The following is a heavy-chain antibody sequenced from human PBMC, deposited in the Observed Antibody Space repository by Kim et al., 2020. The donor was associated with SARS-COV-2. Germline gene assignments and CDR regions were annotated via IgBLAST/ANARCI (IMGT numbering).Heavy chain of an antibody. D-gene: IGHD2-2*01. J-gene: IGHJ3*02. CDR1: GFTFTSSA. V-gene: IGHV1-58*02. CDR2: IVVGSGNT. Sequence: SVKVSCKASGFTFTSSAMQWVRQARGQRLEWIGWIVVGSGNTNYAQKFQERVTITGDMSTSTAYMELSSLRSEDTAVYYCAASPLGYCSSTSCETDAFDIWGQGTMVTVSS. CDR3: AASPLGYCSSTSCETDAFDI.